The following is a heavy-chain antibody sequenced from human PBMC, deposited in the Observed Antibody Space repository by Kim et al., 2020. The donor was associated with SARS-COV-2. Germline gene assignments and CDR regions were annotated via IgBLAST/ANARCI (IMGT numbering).Heavy chain of an antibody. CDR1: GFTFSSYA. CDR2: ISYDGSNK. J-gene: IGHJ4*02. CDR3: ASSRGGSAYYDFWSGYYSY. V-gene: IGHV3-30-3*01. D-gene: IGHD3-3*01. Sequence: GGSLRLSCAASGFTFSSYAMHWVRQAPGKGLEWVAVISYDGSNKYYADSVKGRFTISRDNSKNTLYLQMNSLRAEDTAVYYCASSRGGSAYYDFWSGYYSYWGQGTLVTVSS.